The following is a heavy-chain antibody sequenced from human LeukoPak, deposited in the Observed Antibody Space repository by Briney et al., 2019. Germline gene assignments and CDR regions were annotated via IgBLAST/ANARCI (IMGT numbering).Heavy chain of an antibody. CDR3: ARFTSIAVAGHWYFDL. J-gene: IGHJ2*01. CDR2: IYYSGST. Sequence: SETLSLTCTVSGGSISSSSYYWGWIRQPPGKGLEWIGSIYYSGSTYYNPSLKSRVTISVDTSKNQFSLKLSSVTAADTAVYYCARFTSIAVAGHWYFDLWGRGTLVTVSS. CDR1: GGSISSSSYY. V-gene: IGHV4-39*07. D-gene: IGHD6-19*01.